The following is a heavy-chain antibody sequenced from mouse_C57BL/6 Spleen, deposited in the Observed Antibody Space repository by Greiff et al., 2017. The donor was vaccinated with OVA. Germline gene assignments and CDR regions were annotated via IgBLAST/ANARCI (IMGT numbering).Heavy chain of an antibody. J-gene: IGHJ3*01. CDR1: GFSFNTYA. CDR3: VRQGDYDVGAWFAY. D-gene: IGHD2-4*01. Sequence: EVQRVESGGGLVQPKGSLKLSCAASGFSFNTYAMNWVRQAPGKGLEWVARIRSKSNNYATYYADSVKDRFTISRDDSESMLYLQMNNLKTEDTAMYYCVRQGDYDVGAWFAYWGQGTLVTVSA. V-gene: IGHV10-1*01. CDR2: IRSKSNNYAT.